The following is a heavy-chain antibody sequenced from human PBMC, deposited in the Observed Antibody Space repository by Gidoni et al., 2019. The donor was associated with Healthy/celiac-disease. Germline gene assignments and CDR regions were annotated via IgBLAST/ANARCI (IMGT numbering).Heavy chain of an antibody. D-gene: IGHD3-22*01. Sequence: EVKLVEYGGGGVRPGGSLRLSCAASGFTFADYGMSWVRQAPGKGLGWVSGINWNGGSTGYADSVKGRFTISRDNAKNSLYLQMNSLRAEDTALYHCARSYYYDSSGYSDYWGQGTLVTVSS. CDR2: INWNGGST. CDR1: GFTFADYG. V-gene: IGHV3-20*01. CDR3: ARSYYYDSSGYSDY. J-gene: IGHJ4*02.